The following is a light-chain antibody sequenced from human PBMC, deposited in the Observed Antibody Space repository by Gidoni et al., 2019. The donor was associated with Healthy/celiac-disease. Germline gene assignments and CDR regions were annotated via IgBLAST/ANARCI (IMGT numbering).Light chain of an antibody. CDR3: MQALHTPWS. V-gene: IGKV2-28*01. CDR2: LGS. CDR1: QSLLHSNGYNY. J-gene: IGKJ2*04. Sequence: DIVRTQSPLSLPVTPGEPASISCRSSQSLLHSNGYNYLDWYLQKPGQSPQLLIYLGSNRASGVPDRFSGSGSGTDFTLKISRVEAEDVGVYYCMQALHTPWSFGQGTKLEIK.